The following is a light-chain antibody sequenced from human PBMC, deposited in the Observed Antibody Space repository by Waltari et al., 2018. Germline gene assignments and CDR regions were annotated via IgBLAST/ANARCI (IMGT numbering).Light chain of an antibody. CDR2: AAS. Sequence: AIRMTQSPSSLSASTGDRVTITCRASQGISSYLAWCQQKPGKAPKLLIYAASTLQSGVPSRFSGSGSGTDFTLTISCLQSEDFATYYCQQYYSYPPTLTFGGGTKVEIK. J-gene: IGKJ4*01. CDR1: QGISSY. CDR3: QQYYSYPPTLT. V-gene: IGKV1-8*01.